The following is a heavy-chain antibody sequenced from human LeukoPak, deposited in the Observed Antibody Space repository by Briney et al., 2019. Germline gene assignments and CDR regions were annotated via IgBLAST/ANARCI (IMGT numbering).Heavy chain of an antibody. Sequence: GGSLRLSYVAPGFTLYDDGMCWVCQAPGKGLEWVSGINWNGGSTGYADSVKGRFAISRDNAKNSLYLQMNSLRAEDTALYYCARRAASYHYGSGSVIYYWGQGTLVTVSS. CDR3: ARRAASYHYGSGSVIYY. CDR1: GFTLYDDG. J-gene: IGHJ4*02. CDR2: INWNGGST. V-gene: IGHV3-20*03. D-gene: IGHD3-10*01.